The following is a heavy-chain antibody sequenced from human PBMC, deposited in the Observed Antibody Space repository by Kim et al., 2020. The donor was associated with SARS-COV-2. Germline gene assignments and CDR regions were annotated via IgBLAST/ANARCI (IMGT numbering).Heavy chain of an antibody. J-gene: IGHJ6*02. V-gene: IGHV3-73*01. D-gene: IGHD6-19*01. Sequence: AASVKGRFTISRDDSKNTAYLQMNSLKTEDTAVYYCTRLAVGTLLGMDVWGQGTTVTVSS. CDR3: TRLAVGTLLGMDV.